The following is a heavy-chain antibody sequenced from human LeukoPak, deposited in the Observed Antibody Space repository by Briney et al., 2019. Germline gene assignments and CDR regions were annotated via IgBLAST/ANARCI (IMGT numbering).Heavy chain of an antibody. CDR2: INHSGST. J-gene: IGHJ4*02. Sequence: PSETLSLTCAVYGGSFSGYYWSWIRQPPGKGLEWIGEINHSGSTNYNPSLKSRVTISVDTSKNQFSLKLSSVTAADTAVYYCARLKRRKVGDKAVVVPPAHFDYWGQGTLVTVSS. CDR3: ARLKRRKVGDKAVVVPPAHFDY. CDR1: GGSFSGYY. D-gene: IGHD2-2*01. V-gene: IGHV4-34*01.